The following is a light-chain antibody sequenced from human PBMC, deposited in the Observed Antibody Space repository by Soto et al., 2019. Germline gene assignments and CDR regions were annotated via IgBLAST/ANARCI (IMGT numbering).Light chain of an antibody. V-gene: IGKV3-20*01. J-gene: IGKJ2*01. CDR3: QQYGTSPYS. Sequence: EIVLTQSPGTLSLSPGERATLSCRASQSVTSNYLAWYQQKPGQAPRLLICDASSRATGIPDRFSGSGSGTDFTLTIARLEPEDFALYYCQQYGTSPYSFGQGTKLEIK. CDR1: QSVTSNY. CDR2: DAS.